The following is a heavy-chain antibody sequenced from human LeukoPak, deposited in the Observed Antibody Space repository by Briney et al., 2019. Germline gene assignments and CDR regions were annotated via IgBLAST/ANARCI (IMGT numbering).Heavy chain of an antibody. D-gene: IGHD3-10*01. CDR1: GFTFSSYA. CDR2: ISYDGSNK. V-gene: IGHV3-30-3*01. CDR3: AKAFMVREMGYFDY. Sequence: GGSLRLSCAASGFTFSSYAMHWVRQAPGKGLEWVAVISYDGSNKYYADSVKGRFTISRDNSKNTLYLQMNSLRAEDTAVYYCAKAFMVREMGYFDYWGQGTLVTVSS. J-gene: IGHJ4*02.